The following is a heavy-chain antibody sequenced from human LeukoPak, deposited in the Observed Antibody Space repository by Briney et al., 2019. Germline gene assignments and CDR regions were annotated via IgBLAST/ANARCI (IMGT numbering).Heavy chain of an antibody. Sequence: GGPLRLSCAASGFTFSSYAMSWVRQAPGKGLEWVSAISGSESSTYYADSVRGRFTISRDNSKNTLYLQMNSLRSEDTAVYYCAKVPTSFYTASWGFDNWGQGTLVTVSS. V-gene: IGHV3-23*01. D-gene: IGHD5-18*01. CDR2: ISGSESST. CDR1: GFTFSSYA. CDR3: AKVPTSFYTASWGFDN. J-gene: IGHJ4*02.